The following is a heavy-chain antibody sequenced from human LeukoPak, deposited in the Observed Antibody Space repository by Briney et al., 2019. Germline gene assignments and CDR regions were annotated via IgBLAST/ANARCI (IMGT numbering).Heavy chain of an antibody. CDR1: GGYINNYY. Sequence: SETLSLTCTVSGGYINNYYWSWIRQSPGKELVWIGYIYHTGSTNYNPSLKSRVTISVDTSKNQFSLKLRSVTAADTAVYYCARGDSSSLPFDYWGQGTLVTVSS. CDR2: IYHTGST. J-gene: IGHJ4*02. D-gene: IGHD6-6*01. V-gene: IGHV4-59*13. CDR3: ARGDSSSLPFDY.